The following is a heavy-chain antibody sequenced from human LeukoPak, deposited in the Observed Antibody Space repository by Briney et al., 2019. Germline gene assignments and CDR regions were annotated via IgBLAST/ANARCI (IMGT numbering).Heavy chain of an antibody. D-gene: IGHD5-24*01. CDR3: ARGVGYNYRLYHFDY. V-gene: IGHV4-59*08. CDR2: IYYSGST. Sequence: SETLSLTCTVSGGSISSYYWNWIRQPPGKGLEWIGYIYYSGSTNYNPSLKSRVTLSVDTSKNQFSLKLSSVTPADTAVYYCARGVGYNYRLYHFDYWGQGTLVTVSS. CDR1: GGSISSYY. J-gene: IGHJ4*02.